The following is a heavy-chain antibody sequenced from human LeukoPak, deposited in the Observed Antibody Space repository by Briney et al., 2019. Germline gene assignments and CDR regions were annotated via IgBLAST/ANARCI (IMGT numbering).Heavy chain of an antibody. CDR2: IYTDGSST. Sequence: GGSLRLSCAASGFTFSNCWMHWVRQAPGKGLVWVSRIYTDGSSTNYADSVKGRFTISRDNAKNTLYLQMNSLRGEDTAVYYCARGASNRFDYWGQGTLVTVSS. CDR1: GFTFSNCW. V-gene: IGHV3-74*01. CDR3: ARGASNRFDY. J-gene: IGHJ4*02. D-gene: IGHD1-14*01.